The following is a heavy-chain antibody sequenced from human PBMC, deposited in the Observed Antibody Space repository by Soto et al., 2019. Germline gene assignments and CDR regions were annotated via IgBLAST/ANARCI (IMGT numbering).Heavy chain of an antibody. CDR1: GFTFSNYA. V-gene: IGHV3-23*01. Sequence: GGSLRLSCAASGFTFSNYAMSWVRQAPGKGLEWVSAISGSGENTYYADSVKGRFTISRDISENTLYLQMNSLRAEDTAIYHCAKNVGGVNTAFHVWGQGTMVTVSS. D-gene: IGHD3-10*01. CDR3: AKNVGGVNTAFHV. J-gene: IGHJ3*01. CDR2: ISGSGENT.